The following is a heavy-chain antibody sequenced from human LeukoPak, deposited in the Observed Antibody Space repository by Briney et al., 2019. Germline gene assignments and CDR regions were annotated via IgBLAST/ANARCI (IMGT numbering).Heavy chain of an antibody. Sequence: ASVKVSCKASGGTFSSYAISWVRQAPGQGLEWMGWINPNSGGTNYAQKFQGRVTMTRDTSISTAYMELSRLRSDDTAVYYCARVGGDNLHDAFDIWGQGTMVTVSS. CDR1: GGTFSSYA. CDR2: INPNSGGT. D-gene: IGHD2-21*02. CDR3: ARVGGDNLHDAFDI. V-gene: IGHV1-2*02. J-gene: IGHJ3*02.